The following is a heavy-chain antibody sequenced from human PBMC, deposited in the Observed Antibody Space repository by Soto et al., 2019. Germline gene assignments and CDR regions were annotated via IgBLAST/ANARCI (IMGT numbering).Heavy chain of an antibody. CDR2: ILPVFGTT. V-gene: IGHV1-69*01. Sequence: QGQLVQSGPEVKTVGSSVKLSCKDSGGLFSSFAISWVRQAPGQGLEWLGGILPVFGTTNYPEKFQDRVTITADESTNTAYMKLSSLTSGDTAIYYCARGGSPYVWFNEFWGQGTLVTVSS. CDR1: GGLFSSFA. CDR3: ARGGSPYVWFNEF. D-gene: IGHD3-16*01. J-gene: IGHJ4*02.